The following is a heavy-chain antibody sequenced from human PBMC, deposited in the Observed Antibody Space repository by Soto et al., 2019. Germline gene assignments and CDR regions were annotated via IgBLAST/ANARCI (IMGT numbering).Heavy chain of an antibody. Sequence: GESLKISCRGSDYSFTSYWIGWVRQMPGKGLEWMVIIHPGDSDIKYSPSFQGQVTISADKSTSTAYLQWSSLKASDTAMYYCARLKRDGYNYSPLYYWGQGTLVTVSS. V-gene: IGHV5-51*01. CDR1: DYSFTSYW. CDR3: ARLKRDGYNYSPLYY. J-gene: IGHJ4*02. D-gene: IGHD5-12*01. CDR2: IHPGDSDI.